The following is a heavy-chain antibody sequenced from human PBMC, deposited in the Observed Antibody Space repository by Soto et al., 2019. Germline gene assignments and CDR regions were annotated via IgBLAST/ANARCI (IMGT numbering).Heavy chain of an antibody. CDR3: ARDLGYSYGYPTYGMDV. Sequence: GGSLRLSCAASGFTFSSYSMNWVRQAPGKGLEWVSYISSSSSTIYYADSVKGRFTISRDNAKNSLYLQMNSLRDEDTAVYYCARDLGYSYGYPTYGMDVWGQGTTVTVSS. V-gene: IGHV3-48*02. CDR2: ISSSSSTI. D-gene: IGHD5-18*01. J-gene: IGHJ6*02. CDR1: GFTFSSYS.